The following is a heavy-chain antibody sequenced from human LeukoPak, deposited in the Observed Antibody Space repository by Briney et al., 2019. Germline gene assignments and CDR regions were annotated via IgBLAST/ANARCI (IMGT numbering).Heavy chain of an antibody. V-gene: IGHV4-34*01. CDR1: GGSFSGYY. D-gene: IGHD3-10*01. J-gene: IGHJ4*02. CDR2: IYHSGST. CDR3: ARDGGTPYGSGSYPYYFDY. Sequence: PSETLSLTCAVYGGSFSGYYWSWIRQPPGKGLEWIGEIYHSGSTNYNPSLKRRVTISVDTSKNQFSLKLSSVTAADTAVYYCARDGGTPYGSGSYPYYFDYWGQGTLVTVSS.